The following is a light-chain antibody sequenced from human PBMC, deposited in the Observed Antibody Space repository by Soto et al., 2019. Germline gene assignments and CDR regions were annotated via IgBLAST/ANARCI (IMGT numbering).Light chain of an antibody. CDR2: GVS. Sequence: EIVLTQSPGALSLSPGEGATLSCRASQAVISGYLAWYHQKPGQAPRLLMYGVSSRPTGISDRFSGSGSGTEFTLTLTRLEPEYFAVDYCQHYGVTPFNFGQGTKLQIK. CDR1: QAVISGY. V-gene: IGKV3-20*01. J-gene: IGKJ2*01. CDR3: QHYGVTPFN.